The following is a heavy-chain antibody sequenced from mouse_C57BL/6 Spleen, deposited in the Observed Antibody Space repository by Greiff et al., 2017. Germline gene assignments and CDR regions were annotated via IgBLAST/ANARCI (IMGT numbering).Heavy chain of an antibody. J-gene: IGHJ4*01. CDR2: IYWDDDK. Sequence: QVTLKVSGPGILQPSQPLSLPGSFSGFSLSPFGMVVSWIRQPSGKDLEWLAHIYWDDDKHYNPSLKSQLRISKDTSNNQVFLKITTVDTVDTATYYCARSYDYAMDYWGQGTSVTVSS. CDR1: GFSLSPFGMV. D-gene: IGHD1-1*02. V-gene: IGHV8-6*01. CDR3: ARSYDYAMDY.